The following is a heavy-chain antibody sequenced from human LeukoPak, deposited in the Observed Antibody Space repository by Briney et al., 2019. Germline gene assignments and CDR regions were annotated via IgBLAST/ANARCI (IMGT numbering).Heavy chain of an antibody. D-gene: IGHD6-19*01. CDR1: DYSVSSDYY. CDR2: IYYSGST. V-gene: IGHV4-30-4*01. CDR3: ARYSSGWDGRWFDP. J-gene: IGHJ5*02. Sequence: SETLSLTCVVSDYSVSSDYYWGWIRQSPGKGLEWIGYIYYSGSTYYNPSLKSRVTISVDTSKNQFSLKLSSVTAADTAVYYCARYSSGWDGRWFDPWGQGTLVTVSS.